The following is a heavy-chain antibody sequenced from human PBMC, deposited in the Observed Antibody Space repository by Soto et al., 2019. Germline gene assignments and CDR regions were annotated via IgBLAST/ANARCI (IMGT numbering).Heavy chain of an antibody. V-gene: IGHV4-39*01. CDR1: GGSISSSSYY. CDR3: ARHYNRYIVVVPAAPRVGWFDP. J-gene: IGHJ5*02. CDR2: IYYSGST. D-gene: IGHD2-2*01. Sequence: SETLSLTCTVSGGSISSSSYYWGWIRQPPGKGLEWIGSIYYSGSTYYNPSLKSRVTISVDTSKNQFSLKLSSVTAADTAVYYCARHYNRYIVVVPAAPRVGWFDPWGQGTLVTVSS.